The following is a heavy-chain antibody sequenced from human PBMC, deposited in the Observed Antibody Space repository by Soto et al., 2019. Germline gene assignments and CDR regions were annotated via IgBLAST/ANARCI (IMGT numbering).Heavy chain of an antibody. CDR3: AKVAARPYYYYGMDV. D-gene: IGHD6-6*01. V-gene: IGHV3-23*01. Sequence: GGSLRLSCAASVFTFSSYAMSWVRQAPGKGLEWVSAISGSGGSTYYADSVKGRFTISRDNSKNTLYLQMNSLRAEDTAVYYCAKVAARPYYYYGMDVWGQGTTVTVSS. CDR1: VFTFSSYA. CDR2: ISGSGGST. J-gene: IGHJ6*02.